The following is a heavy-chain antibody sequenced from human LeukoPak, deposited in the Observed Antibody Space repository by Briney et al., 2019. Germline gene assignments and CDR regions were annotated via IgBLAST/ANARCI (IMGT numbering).Heavy chain of an antibody. Sequence: SVKVSCKASGGTFSSYAISWVRQAPGQGLEWMGRIIPILGIANYALKFQGRVTITADKSTSTAYMELSSLRFEDTAVYYCARMIRPYGSGSSFSLYYFDYWGQGTLVTVSS. D-gene: IGHD3-10*01. CDR3: ARMIRPYGSGSSFSLYYFDY. CDR1: GGTFSSYA. J-gene: IGHJ4*02. CDR2: IIPILGIA. V-gene: IGHV1-69*04.